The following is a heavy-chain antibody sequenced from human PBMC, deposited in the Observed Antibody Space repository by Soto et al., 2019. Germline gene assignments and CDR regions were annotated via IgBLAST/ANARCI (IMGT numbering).Heavy chain of an antibody. CDR1: GYTFTRYG. D-gene: IGHD2-8*01. CDR3: AKNGHPPYYYYGMDV. CDR2: ISGYNGDT. V-gene: IGHV1-18*01. J-gene: IGHJ6*02. Sequence: QGQLVQSGAEVKKPGASVKVSCKASGYTFTRYGISWVRQAPGQGLEWMGWISGYNGDTNYAQKFQGRVTMTVDTSTTTAFMELTSLTSDDRAVYYCAKNGHPPYYYYGMDVWDQGTTVTVSS.